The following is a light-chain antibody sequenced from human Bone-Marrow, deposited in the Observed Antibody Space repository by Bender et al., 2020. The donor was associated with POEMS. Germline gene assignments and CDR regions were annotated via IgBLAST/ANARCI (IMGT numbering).Light chain of an antibody. CDR3: SSYAGAKYV. CDR1: SSDVGSFNL. J-gene: IGLJ1*01. V-gene: IGLV2-23*01. Sequence: QSALTQPASVSGSPGQSVTISCTGTSSDVGSFNLVSWYQHHPGKAPKVMLYEGAKRPSGVSNRFSGSKSANTASLTISGLQAEDEADYYCSSYAGAKYVFGTGTMVTVL. CDR2: EGA.